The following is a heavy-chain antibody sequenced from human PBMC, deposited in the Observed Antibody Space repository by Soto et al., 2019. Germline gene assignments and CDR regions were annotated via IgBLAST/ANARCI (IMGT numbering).Heavy chain of an antibody. Sequence: ASVKVSCKASGYTFTSYAMNWVRQAPGQGLEWMGWMNTNSGNTGYAQKFQGRVTMTRNTSISTAYMELSSLRSEDTAVYYCARGYSSWYLDYWGQGTLVTVSS. J-gene: IGHJ4*02. CDR3: ARGYSSWYLDY. V-gene: IGHV1-8*02. CDR2: MNTNSGNT. D-gene: IGHD6-13*01. CDR1: GYTFTSYA.